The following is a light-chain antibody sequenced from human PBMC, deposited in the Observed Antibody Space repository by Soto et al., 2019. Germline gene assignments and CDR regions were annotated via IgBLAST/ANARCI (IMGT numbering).Light chain of an antibody. J-gene: IGKJ2*01. V-gene: IGKV3-15*01. CDR1: QGVGSK. CDR3: QQYNAWPLFT. Sequence: IPMTQSPATLSGSPGEKATLSSRPSQGVGSKVAWYQQKPGPAPSLLIYDKSTRATGIPARFSGSGSGTECSLTISSLQSEDFAGYYCQQYNAWPLFTFGQGTKVEIK. CDR2: DKS.